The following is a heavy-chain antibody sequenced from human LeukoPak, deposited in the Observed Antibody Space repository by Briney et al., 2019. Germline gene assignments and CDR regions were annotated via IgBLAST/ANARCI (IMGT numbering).Heavy chain of an antibody. CDR2: IYYSGST. CDR3: ARVDSSSWYIWFDP. D-gene: IGHD6-13*01. Sequence: SETLSLTCTVSGGSISSYYWSWIRQPPGKGLEWVGYIYYSGSTNYNPSLKSRVTISVDTSKNQFSLKLSSVTAADTAVYYCARVDSSSWYIWFDPWGQETLVTVSS. J-gene: IGHJ5*02. V-gene: IGHV4-59*12. CDR1: GGSISSYY.